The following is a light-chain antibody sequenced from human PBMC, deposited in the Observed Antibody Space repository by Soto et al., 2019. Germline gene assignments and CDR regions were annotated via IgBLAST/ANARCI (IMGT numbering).Light chain of an antibody. CDR1: QSVSSSY. CDR2: GAS. Sequence: ILLPQYPGTLSLSPGERATLSCRASQSVSSSYLAWYQQKPGQAPSLLIYGASSRATGIPDRFSGSGSGTDFTFTISRLEPEDFAVYYCQQYGSSPITFGQGARLEI. J-gene: IGKJ5*01. V-gene: IGKV3-20*01. CDR3: QQYGSSPIT.